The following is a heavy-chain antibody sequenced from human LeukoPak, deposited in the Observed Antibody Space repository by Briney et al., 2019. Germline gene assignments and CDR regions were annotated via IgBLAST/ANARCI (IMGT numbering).Heavy chain of an antibody. CDR1: RGSINSGDYH. CDR3: ATRYDILTGYYTT. D-gene: IGHD3-9*01. Sequence: PSETLSLTCTVSRGSINSGDYHWSWIRQPPGKGLEWIGYIYYSGSTNYNPSLKSRVTISVDTSKNQFSLKLSSVTAADTAVYYCATRYDILTGYYTTWGQGTLVTVSS. V-gene: IGHV4-61*08. J-gene: IGHJ4*02. CDR2: IYYSGST.